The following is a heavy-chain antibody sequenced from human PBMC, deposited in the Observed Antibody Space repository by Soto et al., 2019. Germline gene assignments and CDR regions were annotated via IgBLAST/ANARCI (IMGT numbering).Heavy chain of an antibody. CDR1: GFTFSSYS. V-gene: IGHV3-21*01. CDR2: ISSSSSYI. Sequence: EVQLVESGGGLVKPGGSLRLSCAASGFTFSSYSMNWVRQAPGKGLEWVSSISSSSSYIYYADSVKGRFTIYRDNAKNSRYLQMNSLRAEDTAVYYCARDLYSSSARYFDYWGQGTLVTVSS. CDR3: ARDLYSSSARYFDY. J-gene: IGHJ4*02. D-gene: IGHD6-6*01.